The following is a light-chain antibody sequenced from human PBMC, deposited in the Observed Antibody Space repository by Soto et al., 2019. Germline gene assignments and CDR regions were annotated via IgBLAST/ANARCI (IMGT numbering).Light chain of an antibody. J-gene: IGLJ1*01. CDR2: DVS. V-gene: IGLV2-14*01. Sequence: QSVLAQPASVSGSPGQSIAISCTGTSSDVGRYNYVSWFQQHPGKAPKLMIYDVSNRPSGVSDRFSGSKSGNTASLTISGLQAEDEADYYCSSYTSSNTFVFATGTKVTVL. CDR3: SSYTSSNTFV. CDR1: SSDVGRYNY.